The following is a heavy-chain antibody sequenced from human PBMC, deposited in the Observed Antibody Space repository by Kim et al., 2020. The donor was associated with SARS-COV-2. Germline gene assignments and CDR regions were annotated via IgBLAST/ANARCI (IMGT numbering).Heavy chain of an antibody. D-gene: IGHD3-10*01. V-gene: IGHV3-30*18. CDR3: AKAMYAGSGSLDYYYGMDV. CDR1: GFTFSSYG. CDR2: ISYDGSNK. Sequence: GGSLRLSCAASGFTFSSYGMHWVRQAPGKGLEWVAVISYDGSNKYYADSVKGRFTISRDNSKNTLYLQMNSLRAEDTAVYYCAKAMYAGSGSLDYYYGMDVWGQGTTVTVSS. J-gene: IGHJ6*02.